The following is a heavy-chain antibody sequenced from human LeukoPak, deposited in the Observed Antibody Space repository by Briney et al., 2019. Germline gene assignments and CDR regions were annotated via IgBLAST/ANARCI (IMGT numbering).Heavy chain of an antibody. J-gene: IGHJ5*02. CDR3: ARVSPIGSGYYMFLWFDP. D-gene: IGHD3-3*01. CDR1: GGTFSSYA. V-gene: IGHV1-2*02. CDR2: INPNSGGT. Sequence: VASVKVSCKASGGTFSSYAISWVRQAPGQGLEWMGWINPNSGGTNYAQKFQGRVTMTRDTSISTAYMELSRLRSDDTAVYYCARVSPIGSGYYMFLWFDPWGQGTLVTVSS.